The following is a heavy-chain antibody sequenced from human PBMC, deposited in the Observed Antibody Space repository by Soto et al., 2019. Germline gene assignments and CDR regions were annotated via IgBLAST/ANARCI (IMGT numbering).Heavy chain of an antibody. Sequence: QEQLVESGGGAVQPGRSLRLSCTASGFTFSNYGLYWVRQAPGKGLEWVADVWYDGISKNYVDSVKGRFTISRANSKNTLYLQLNSLRAEDTAVYYGGRVDRYYNMEVWGQGTTVIVSS. CDR1: GFTFSNYG. J-gene: IGHJ6*02. CDR2: VWYDGISK. CDR3: GRVDRYYNMEV. V-gene: IGHV3-33*01.